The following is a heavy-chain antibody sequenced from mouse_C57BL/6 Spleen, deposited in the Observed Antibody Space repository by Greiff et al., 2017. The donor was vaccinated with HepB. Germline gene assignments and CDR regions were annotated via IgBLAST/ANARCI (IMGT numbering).Heavy chain of an antibody. CDR2: IDPSDSET. D-gene: IGHD1-1*01. J-gene: IGHJ4*01. V-gene: IGHV1-52*01. Sequence: VQLQQPGAELVRPGSSVKLSCKASGYTFTSYWMHWVKQRPIQGLEWIGNIDPSDSETHYNQKFKDKATLTVDKSSSTAYMQLSSLTSEDSAVYYCARHYYYGSSFYAMDYWGQGTSVTVSS. CDR3: ARHYYYGSSFYAMDY. CDR1: GYTFTSYW.